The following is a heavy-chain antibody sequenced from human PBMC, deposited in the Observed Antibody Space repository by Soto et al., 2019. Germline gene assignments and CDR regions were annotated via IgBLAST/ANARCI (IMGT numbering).Heavy chain of an antibody. D-gene: IGHD2-2*01. CDR1: GGSLSGYD. CDR2: INHSGST. J-gene: IGHJ5*02. Sequence: QVHLQQWGTGLLKPSETLSLTCEVNGGSLSGYDWSWIHQSPGKGLERIGEINHSGSTQYNPSLKSRVTISLDTSKNQFSLKLSSVTAADTSVYYCAREGRYCGTTSCYGWWFDPWGQGTLVTVSS. V-gene: IGHV4-34*01. CDR3: AREGRYCGTTSCYGWWFDP.